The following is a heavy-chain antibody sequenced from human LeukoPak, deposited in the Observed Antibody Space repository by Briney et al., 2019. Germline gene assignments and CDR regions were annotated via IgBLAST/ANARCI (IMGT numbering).Heavy chain of an antibody. V-gene: IGHV4-4*07. CDR1: GGPISSYY. D-gene: IGHD3-22*01. J-gene: IGHJ4*02. CDR2: IYTSGST. Sequence: SETLSLTCTVSGGPISSYYWSWIRQPAGKGLEWIGRIYTSGSTNYNPSLKRRVTMSVDTSKNQFSLKLSSVTAADTAVYYCARDPGSSSYYDSSGYLGGDYWGQGTLVTVSS. CDR3: ARDPGSSSYYDSSGYLGGDY.